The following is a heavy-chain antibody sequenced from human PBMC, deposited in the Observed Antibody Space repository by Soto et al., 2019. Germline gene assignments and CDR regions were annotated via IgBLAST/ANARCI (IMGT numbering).Heavy chain of an antibody. J-gene: IGHJ4*02. CDR1: GYTFTSYG. CDR2: ISAYNGNT. Sequence: QVQLVQSGAEVKKPGASVKVSCKASGYTFTSYGISWVRQAPGQGLEWMGWISAYNGNTNYAQKVQVRVTMTTDTAPSTAYMELRRLRSDDTAVYYCAREGMLHLYFDYWGQGTLVTVSS. D-gene: IGHD2-8*01. V-gene: IGHV1-18*04. CDR3: AREGMLHLYFDY.